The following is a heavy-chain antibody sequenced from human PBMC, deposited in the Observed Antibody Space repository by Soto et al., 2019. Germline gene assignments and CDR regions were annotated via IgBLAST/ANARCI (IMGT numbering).Heavy chain of an antibody. D-gene: IGHD2-15*01. CDR2: ISASNGDT. Sequence: ASVKVSCKASGYTFTSHGVSWVRQAPGQGLEWMGWISASNGDTNYAQKLQGRVTVTTDTSTSTAYMELRSLRSEDTAVYYCARLFAFDCFCGSCYYYYGMDVWGQGTTVPVSS. J-gene: IGHJ6*02. CDR3: ARLFAFDCFCGSCYYYYGMDV. CDR1: GYTFTSHG. V-gene: IGHV1-18*01.